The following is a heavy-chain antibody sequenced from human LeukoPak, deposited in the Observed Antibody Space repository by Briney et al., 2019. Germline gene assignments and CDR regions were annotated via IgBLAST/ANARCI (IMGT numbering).Heavy chain of an antibody. CDR1: GFTFSSHW. D-gene: IGHD6-19*01. Sequence: GGSLRLSCAASGFTFSSHWMNWVRQAPGKGLEWVSSISGSGDNTYYAESVKGRFTISRDNSKNTLFLQMNSLRAEDTAVFYCAKRSGYTTGWFFDFWGQGTLVTVSS. J-gene: IGHJ4*02. CDR3: AKRSGYTTGWFFDF. CDR2: ISGSGDNT. V-gene: IGHV3-23*01.